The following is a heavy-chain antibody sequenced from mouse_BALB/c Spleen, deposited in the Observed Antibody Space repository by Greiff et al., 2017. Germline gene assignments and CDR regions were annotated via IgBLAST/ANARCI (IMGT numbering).Heavy chain of an antibody. CDR1: GFTFSSYW. D-gene: IGHD2-1*01. CDR2: IRLKSDNYAT. J-gene: IGHJ4*01. CDR3: TRGNYPYAMDY. Sequence: EVKVEESGGGLVQPGGSMKLSCVASGFTFSSYWMSWVRQSPEKGLEWVAEIRLKSDNYATHYAESVKGKFTISRDDSKSRLYLQMNSLRAEDTGIYYCTRGNYPYAMDYWGQGTSVTVSS. V-gene: IGHV6-6*02.